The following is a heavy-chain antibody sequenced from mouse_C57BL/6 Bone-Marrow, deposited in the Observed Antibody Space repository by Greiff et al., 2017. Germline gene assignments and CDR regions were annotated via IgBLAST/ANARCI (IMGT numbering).Heavy chain of an antibody. Sequence: QVQLQQPGAELVMPGASVQLSCKASGYTFTSSWMHWVKQRPGQGLEWIGEIDPSDSYTNYNQKFKGKSTLTVDKSSSTAYMQLSSLTSEDSAVYYCARESAGYAMDYWGQGTSVTGSS. CDR1: GYTFTSSW. CDR2: IDPSDSYT. CDR3: ARESAGYAMDY. J-gene: IGHJ4*01. V-gene: IGHV1-69*01.